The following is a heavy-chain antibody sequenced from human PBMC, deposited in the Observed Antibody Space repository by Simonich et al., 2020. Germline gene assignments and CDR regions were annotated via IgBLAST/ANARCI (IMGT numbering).Heavy chain of an antibody. CDR2: TNPNSGGT. D-gene: IGHD7-27*01. CDR3: ASGWDWGFSHMSDY. V-gene: IGHV1-2*06. J-gene: IGHJ4*02. CDR1: GYTFTGYY. Sequence: QVQLVQSGAEVKKPGASVKVSCKASGYTFTGYYMHWVRQAPGKGLEWLGRTNPNSGGTNYAQKFKVRVTMTRDTSISTAYMELSRLRSDDTAVYYCASGWDWGFSHMSDYWGQGTLVTVSS.